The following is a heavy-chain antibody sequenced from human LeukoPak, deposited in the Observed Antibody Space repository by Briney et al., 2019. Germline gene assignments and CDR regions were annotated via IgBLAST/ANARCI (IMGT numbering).Heavy chain of an antibody. CDR3: AREDPLVAARGLDY. CDR1: GYSISSGFY. V-gene: IGHV4-38-2*02. Sequence: SETLSLTCTVFGYSISSGFYWDWIRQPPGKGLEWIGRIYTSGTTNYNTTLKSRLTMSVDTSKNQFSLRLSSVTAADTAVYYCAREDPLVAARGLDYWGQGTLVTVSS. J-gene: IGHJ4*02. D-gene: IGHD2-15*01. CDR2: IYTSGTT.